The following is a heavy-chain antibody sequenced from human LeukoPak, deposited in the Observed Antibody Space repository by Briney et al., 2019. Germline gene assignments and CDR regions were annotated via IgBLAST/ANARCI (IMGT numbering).Heavy chain of an antibody. D-gene: IGHD6-13*01. CDR2: IIPILGIA. J-gene: IGHJ5*02. CDR1: GGTFSSYA. V-gene: IGHV1-69*04. Sequence: ASVKVSCKASGGTFSSYAISWVRQAPGQGLGWMGRIIPILGIANYAQKFQGRVTITADKSTSTAYMELSRLRSDDTAVYYCARGAYSSSWLYNWFDPWGQGTLVTISS. CDR3: ARGAYSSSWLYNWFDP.